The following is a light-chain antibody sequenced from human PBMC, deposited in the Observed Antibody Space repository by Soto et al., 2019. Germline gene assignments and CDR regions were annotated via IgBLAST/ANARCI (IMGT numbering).Light chain of an antibody. Sequence: QSVLTQPPSVSAAPGQTVTISCSGSSSNIGNNYVSWYQQFPGTAPKLLIYDNNKRPSGIPDRFSGSKSGTSATLGITGLRTGDEADYYCGTWDDSLSAVFGGGTKLTVL. J-gene: IGLJ3*02. CDR1: SSNIGNNY. CDR3: GTWDDSLSAV. V-gene: IGLV1-51*01. CDR2: DNN.